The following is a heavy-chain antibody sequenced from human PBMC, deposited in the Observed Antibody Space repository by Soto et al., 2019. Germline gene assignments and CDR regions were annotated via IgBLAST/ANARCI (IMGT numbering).Heavy chain of an antibody. D-gene: IGHD4-17*01. J-gene: IGHJ5*02. CDR2: IYHSGST. Sequence: TETLSLTCAVSGYSSSRGYYWGFIRQTPGKGLEWIASIYHSGSTYYNPSLKSRVTISVDTSKNQFSLKLTSVTAADTAVYYCARGAATVTPGWFDPWGQGIMVTVS. CDR1: GYSSSRGYY. CDR3: ARGAATVTPGWFDP. V-gene: IGHV4-38-2*01.